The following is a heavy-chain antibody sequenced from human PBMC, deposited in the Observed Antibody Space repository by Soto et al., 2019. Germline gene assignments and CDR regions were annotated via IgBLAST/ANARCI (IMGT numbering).Heavy chain of an antibody. Sequence: QVQLVQSGAEVKKPGSSVKVSCKASGGTFSNYAITWVRQAPGPGLEWLGRIIPIFGTRDYAQKFQGRVTITADDSTTTAYMELSSLRSDDTAVYYCAKDGVRGGDFGNWSDPWAQGTLVTVSS. D-gene: IGHD2-21*02. J-gene: IGHJ5*02. CDR2: IIPIFGTR. CDR3: AKDGVRGGDFGNWSDP. CDR1: GGTFSNYA. V-gene: IGHV1-69*15.